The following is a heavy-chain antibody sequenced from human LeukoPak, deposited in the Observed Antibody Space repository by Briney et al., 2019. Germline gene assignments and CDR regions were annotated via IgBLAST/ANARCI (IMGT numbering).Heavy chain of an antibody. CDR1: GYTFTNYD. Sequence: ASVKVSCKASGYTFTNYDINWVRQATGQGLEWMGWMNPNSGNTGYAQKFQGRVTMTRNTSISTAYMELSSLRSEDTAVYYCARGNRGADAFDIWGQGTMVTVSS. V-gene: IGHV1-8*01. D-gene: IGHD2/OR15-2a*01. J-gene: IGHJ3*02. CDR3: ARGNRGADAFDI. CDR2: MNPNSGNT.